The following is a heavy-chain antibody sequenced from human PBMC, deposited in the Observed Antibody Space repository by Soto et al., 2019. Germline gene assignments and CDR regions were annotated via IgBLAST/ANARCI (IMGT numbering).Heavy chain of an antibody. D-gene: IGHD6-13*01. J-gene: IGHJ5*02. CDR2: VSSTGST. CDR1: GASITQYY. CDR3: ARDPSPYSSSWYGTNWFDP. Sequence: PSETLSLTCTVSGASITQYYWNWIRQSPGKGLEWIVSVSSTGSTVYNPSLTSRVTVSLDTSKNQFSLTLNSVTAADTAVYYCARDPSPYSSSWYGTNWFDPWGQGTLVTVSS. V-gene: IGHV4-59*01.